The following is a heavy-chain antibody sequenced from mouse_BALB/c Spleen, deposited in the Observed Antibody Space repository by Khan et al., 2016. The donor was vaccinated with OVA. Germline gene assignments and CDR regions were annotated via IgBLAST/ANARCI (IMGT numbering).Heavy chain of an antibody. CDR1: GYTFSNYY. V-gene: IGHV1S81*02. J-gene: IGHJ3*01. Sequence: QVQLKQSGAELVKPGASVKLSCKTSGYTFSNYYIYWVKQRPGQGLEWIGGINPSNDGANFNEKFKTKATLTVDKSSSTVYMQLTSLTSEDSAVYYCTRSGYANPFAYWGQGTLVTVSA. CDR2: INPSNDGA. CDR3: TRSGYANPFAY. D-gene: IGHD2-10*02.